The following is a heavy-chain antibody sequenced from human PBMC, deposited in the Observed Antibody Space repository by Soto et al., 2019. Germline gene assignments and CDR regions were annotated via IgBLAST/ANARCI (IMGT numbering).Heavy chain of an antibody. V-gene: IGHV4-34*01. CDR1: GGSFSGYY. D-gene: IGHD6-13*01. CDR2: INHSGST. Sequence: SETLSLTCAVYGGSFSGYYWSWIRQPPGKGLEWIGEINHSGSTNYNPSLKSRVTISVDTSKNQFSLKLSSVTAADTAVYYCARGGTRYSSSWYKVGYYYYGMDVWGQVTTVTVSS. CDR3: ARGGTRYSSSWYKVGYYYYGMDV. J-gene: IGHJ6*02.